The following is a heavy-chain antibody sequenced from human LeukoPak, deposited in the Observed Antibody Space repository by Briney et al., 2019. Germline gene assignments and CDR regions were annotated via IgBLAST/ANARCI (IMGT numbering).Heavy chain of an antibody. D-gene: IGHD4-11*01. CDR2: INHSGIA. CDR1: GRSIIGYH. V-gene: IGHV4-34*01. CDR3: AREPTTVVSVPYYFDD. J-gene: IGHJ4*02. Sequence: PSETLSLTCGLFGRSIIGYHWNWIRQSPGKGLEWIGEINHSGIANYNPSFKSRVTISLDTSKNQFSLELRSVTAADTAVYYCAREPTTVVSVPYYFDDWGQGNLVTASS.